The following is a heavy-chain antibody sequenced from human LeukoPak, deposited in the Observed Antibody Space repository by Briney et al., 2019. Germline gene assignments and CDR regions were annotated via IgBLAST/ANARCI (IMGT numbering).Heavy chain of an antibody. Sequence: PGGSLRLSCAASGFTFSSYAMSWVRQAPGKGLERVSAISGSGGRTYYADSVKGRFTISRDNSKNTLYLQMNSLRAEDTAVYYCAKIRRGVRGVINYWGQGTLVTVSS. CDR1: GFTFSSYA. V-gene: IGHV3-23*01. CDR3: AKIRRGVRGVINY. CDR2: ISGSGGRT. D-gene: IGHD3-10*01. J-gene: IGHJ4*02.